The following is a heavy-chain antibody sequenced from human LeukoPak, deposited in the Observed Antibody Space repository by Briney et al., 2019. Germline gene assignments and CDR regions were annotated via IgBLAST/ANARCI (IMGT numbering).Heavy chain of an antibody. V-gene: IGHV3-72*01. CDR3: ATLFYSGGVYHPFEF. Sequence: PGGSLRLSCAVSGFTLSDHYVDWVRQAPGRGLEWIGHTRTKALSYSAEYAASVRGRFVMSGDDSEKSVFLQMNSLRPEDTAVYYCATLFYSGGVYHPFEFWGQGALVTV. CDR1: GFTLSDHY. CDR2: TRTKALSYSA. J-gene: IGHJ4*02. D-gene: IGHD2-21*01.